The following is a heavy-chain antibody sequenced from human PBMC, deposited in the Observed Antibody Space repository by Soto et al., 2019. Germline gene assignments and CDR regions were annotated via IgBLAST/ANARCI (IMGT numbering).Heavy chain of an antibody. J-gene: IGHJ6*02. D-gene: IGHD6-13*01. V-gene: IGHV3-74*01. CDR1: GFTFSDYW. CDR2: INNAGSRT. CDR3: AKEDSSSWHYYYGMDV. Sequence: HPGGSLRLSCAASGFTFSDYWMHWVRQAPGKGLVWVSRINNAGSRTNYADFVKGRFTISRDSSKNMLYLQMNSLRAEDTAVYYCAKEDSSSWHYYYGMDVWGQGTTVIVSS.